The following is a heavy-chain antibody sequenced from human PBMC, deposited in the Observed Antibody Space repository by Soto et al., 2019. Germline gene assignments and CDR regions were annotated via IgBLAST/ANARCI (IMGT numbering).Heavy chain of an antibody. CDR2: ISWNSGSI. CDR3: AKGGHYDFWSGRTFDY. Sequence: GGSLRLSCAASGFTFDDYAMHWVRQAPGKGLEWVSGISWNSGSIGYADSVKGRFTISRDNAKNSLYLQMNSLRAEDTALYYCAKGGHYDFWSGRTFDYWGQGTLVTVSS. CDR1: GFTFDDYA. D-gene: IGHD3-3*01. J-gene: IGHJ4*02. V-gene: IGHV3-9*01.